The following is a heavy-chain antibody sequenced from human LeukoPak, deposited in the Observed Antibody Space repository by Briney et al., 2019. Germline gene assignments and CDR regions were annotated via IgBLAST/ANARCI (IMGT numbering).Heavy chain of an antibody. CDR2: IYYSGST. CDR1: GGSISSYY. Sequence: SETLSLTCTVSGGSISSYYWSWIRQPPGKGLEWIGYIYYSGSTYYNPSLKSRVTISVDTSKNQFSLKLSSVTAADTAVYYCARPQTTVVTPDAFDIWGQGTMVTVSS. V-gene: IGHV4-59*04. CDR3: ARPQTTVVTPDAFDI. D-gene: IGHD4-23*01. J-gene: IGHJ3*02.